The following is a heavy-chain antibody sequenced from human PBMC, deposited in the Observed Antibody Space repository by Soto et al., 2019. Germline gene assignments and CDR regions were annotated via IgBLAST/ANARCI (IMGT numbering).Heavy chain of an antibody. J-gene: IGHJ5*02. Sequence: VSVKVSCKASGYTFTSYGISWVRQAPGQGLEWMGWISAYNGNTNYAQKLQGRVTMTTDTSTSTAYMELRSLRSDDTAVYYCARGGDDYSNLNWFDPWGQGTLVTVSS. D-gene: IGHD4-4*01. CDR1: GYTFTSYG. CDR2: ISAYNGNT. CDR3: ARGGDDYSNLNWFDP. V-gene: IGHV1-18*04.